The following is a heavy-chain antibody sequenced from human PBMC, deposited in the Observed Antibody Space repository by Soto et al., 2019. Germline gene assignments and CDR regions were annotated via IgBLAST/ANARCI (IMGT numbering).Heavy chain of an antibody. CDR2: ISSSSSYI. V-gene: IGHV3-21*01. CDR1: GFSFSSYS. CDR3: AREMRILYGMDV. J-gene: IGHJ6*02. Sequence: GSLRLSCAASGFSFSSYSMSWVRQAPGKGLGWVSSISSSSSYIYYADSVKGRFTISRDNAKNSLYLQMNSLRAEDTAVYYCAREMRILYGMDVWGQGTTVTVSS.